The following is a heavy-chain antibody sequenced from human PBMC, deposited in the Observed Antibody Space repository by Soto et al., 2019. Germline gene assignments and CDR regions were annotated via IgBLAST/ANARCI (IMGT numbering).Heavy chain of an antibody. CDR1: GFTFSNYA. CDR2: ISYDGSNK. V-gene: IGHV3-30-3*01. Sequence: QVQLVESGGGVVQPGRSLRLSCAASGFTFSNYAMHWVRQAPGKGLEWVAVISYDGSNKYYADSVKGRFTISRDNSKNTVYLQMNSLRAEDTAVYYCAPWFGAFDYWGQGTLVTVSS. CDR3: APWFGAFDY. D-gene: IGHD3-10*01. J-gene: IGHJ4*02.